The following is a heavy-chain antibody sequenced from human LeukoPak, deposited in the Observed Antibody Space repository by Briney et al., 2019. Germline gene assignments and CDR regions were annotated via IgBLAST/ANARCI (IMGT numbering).Heavy chain of an antibody. CDR2: IYYSGST. CDR1: GGSISSSSYY. CDR3: ARVSGYDWESFYDY. D-gene: IGHD5-12*01. Sequence: SETLSLTCTVSGGSISSSSYYWGWIRQPPGKGLEWIGTIYYSGSTYYNPSLKSRVTISVETSKNQFSLKLSSVTAADTAVYYCARVSGYDWESFYDYWGQGTLVTVSS. J-gene: IGHJ4*02. V-gene: IGHV4-39*07.